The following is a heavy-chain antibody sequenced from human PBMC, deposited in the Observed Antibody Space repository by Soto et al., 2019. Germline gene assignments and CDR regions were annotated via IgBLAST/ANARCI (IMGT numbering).Heavy chain of an antibody. CDR1: GGSISSYY. Sequence: QVQLQESGPGLVKPSETLSLTCTVSGGSISSYYWSWIRQPPGKGLEWIGYIYYSGSTNYNPSLKIRVTITVDTSKNQFPLKLSSVTAADTAVYYCARWYGGSLDYWGQGTLVTVSS. D-gene: IGHD4-17*01. CDR3: ARWYGGSLDY. J-gene: IGHJ4*02. CDR2: IYYSGST. V-gene: IGHV4-59*01.